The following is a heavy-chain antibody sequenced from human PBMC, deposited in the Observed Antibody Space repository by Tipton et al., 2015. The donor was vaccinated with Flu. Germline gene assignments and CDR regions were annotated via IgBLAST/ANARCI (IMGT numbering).Heavy chain of an antibody. CDR2: IYPDDSDT. D-gene: IGHD2-21*02. CDR3: VRQNCGGDCYPDY. V-gene: IGHV5-51*01. Sequence: VQLVQSGAEVKKPGESLKISCKGSGSSFSSYWIAWVRQMPGKGLEWMGIIYPDDSDTKYSPSFQGHVIFSADKSVNTAYLQWSSLKASDTAIYFCVRQNCGGDCYPDYWGQGTLVTVSS. J-gene: IGHJ4*02. CDR1: GSSFSSYW.